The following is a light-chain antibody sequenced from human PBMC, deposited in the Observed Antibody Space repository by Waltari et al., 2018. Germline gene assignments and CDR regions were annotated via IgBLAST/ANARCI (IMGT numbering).Light chain of an antibody. CDR1: QSVSHN. CDR3: QHYYGWSRT. Sequence: EIVLTQYPATLAVSPGANATLSCRASQSVSHNLAWYQQISGQSPRLLLYGVSTRAVGVPERFSGSGSGTDFTLTITDLQSEDFAIYFCQHYYGWSRTFGQGTKV. V-gene: IGKV3-15*01. CDR2: GVS. J-gene: IGKJ1*01.